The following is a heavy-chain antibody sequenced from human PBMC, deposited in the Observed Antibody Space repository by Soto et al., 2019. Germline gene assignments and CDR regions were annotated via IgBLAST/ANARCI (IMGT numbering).Heavy chain of an antibody. J-gene: IGHJ5*02. CDR2: IYYSGST. V-gene: IGHV4-31*03. CDR1: GGSISSGGYY. CDR3: ARQWDCTNGVCYTGWFDP. Sequence: SETLSLTCTVSGGSISSGGYYWSWIRQHPGKCLEWIGYIYYSGSTYYNPSLKSRVTISVDTSKNQFSLKLSSVTAADTAVYYCARQWDCTNGVCYTGWFDPWGQGTLVTVYS. D-gene: IGHD2-8*01.